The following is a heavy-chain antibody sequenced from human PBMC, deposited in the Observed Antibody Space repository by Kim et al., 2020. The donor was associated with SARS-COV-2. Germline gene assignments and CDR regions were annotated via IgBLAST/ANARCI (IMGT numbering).Heavy chain of an antibody. J-gene: IGHJ6*03. CDR3: ARVQAHPSGSYTPYYYYYMDV. V-gene: IGHV3-11*01. Sequence: GGSLRLSCAASGFTFSDYYMSWIRQAPGKGLEWVSYISSSGSTIYYADSVKGRFTISRDNAKNSLYLQMNSLRAEDTAVYYCARVQAHPSGSYTPYYYYYMDVWGKGTTVTVSS. CDR2: ISSSGSTI. D-gene: IGHD3-10*01. CDR1: GFTFSDYY.